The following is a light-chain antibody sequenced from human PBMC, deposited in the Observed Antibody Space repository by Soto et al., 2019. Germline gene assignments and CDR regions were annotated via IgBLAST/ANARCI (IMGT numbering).Light chain of an antibody. CDR2: GAS. J-gene: IGKJ4*01. CDR3: QQCGSSPLT. V-gene: IGKV3-20*01. Sequence: EIVLTQSPGTLSLSPGERATLSCRASQSVSSSYLAWYQQKPGQAPRLLIYGASSRATGIPDRFSGSGSGTDFNLTISRLEPEDFAVYYCQQCGSSPLTFGGGTKVDIK. CDR1: QSVSSSY.